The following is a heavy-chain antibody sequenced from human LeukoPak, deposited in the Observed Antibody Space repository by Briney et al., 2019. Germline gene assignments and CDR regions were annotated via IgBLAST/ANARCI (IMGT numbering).Heavy chain of an antibody. CDR3: ARLDYSSGWYWFDP. CDR2: ISAYNGNT. D-gene: IGHD6-19*01. V-gene: IGHV1-18*01. Sequence: ASVKVSCKASGYTFTSYGISWVRQAPGQGLEGMGWISAYNGNTNYAQKLQGRVTMTTDTSTSTAYMELRSLRSDDTAVYYCARLDYSSGWYWFDPWGQGTLVTVSS. J-gene: IGHJ5*02. CDR1: GYTFTSYG.